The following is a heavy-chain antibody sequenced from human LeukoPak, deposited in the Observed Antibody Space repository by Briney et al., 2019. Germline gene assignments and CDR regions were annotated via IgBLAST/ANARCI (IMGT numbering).Heavy chain of an antibody. CDR2: IYYSGST. D-gene: IGHD2-2*01. CDR3: ARELSVVVPAATFDYFDY. CDR1: GGSISSGDYY. Sequence: SETLSLTCTVSGGSISSGDYYWSWIRQPPGKGLEWIGYIYYSGSTYYNPSLKSRVTISVDTSKIQFSLKLSSVTAADTAVYYCARELSVVVPAATFDYFDYWGQGTLVTVSS. J-gene: IGHJ4*02. V-gene: IGHV4-30-4*08.